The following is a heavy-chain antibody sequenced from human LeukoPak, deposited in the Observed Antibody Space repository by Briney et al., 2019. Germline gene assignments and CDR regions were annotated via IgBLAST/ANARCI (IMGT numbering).Heavy chain of an antibody. D-gene: IGHD6-13*01. CDR1: GFTFSSYA. CDR3: AKDSLGSSSKNWFDP. CDR2: ISGSGGST. J-gene: IGHJ5*02. V-gene: IGHV3-23*01. Sequence: GGSLRLSCAASGFTFSSYAMSWVRQAPGKGLEWVSAISGSGGSTYYADSVKGRFTISRDNSKNTLYLQMNSLRAEDTAVYYCAKDSLGSSSKNWFDPWGQGALVTVSS.